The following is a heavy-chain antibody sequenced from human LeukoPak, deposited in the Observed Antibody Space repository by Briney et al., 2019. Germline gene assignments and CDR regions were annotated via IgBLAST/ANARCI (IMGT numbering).Heavy chain of an antibody. J-gene: IGHJ6*03. CDR3: ARGKEWFGEFPSDYNYYTDV. D-gene: IGHD3-10*01. V-gene: IGHV1-69*13. CDR1: GGTFSSYA. CDR2: IIPIFGTA. Sequence: GASVKVSCKASGGTFSSYAISWVRQAPGQGLEWMGGIIPIFGTANYAQKFQGRVTITADESTSTAYMELSSLRSEDTAVYYCARGKEWFGEFPSDYNYYTDVRGRGTTVT.